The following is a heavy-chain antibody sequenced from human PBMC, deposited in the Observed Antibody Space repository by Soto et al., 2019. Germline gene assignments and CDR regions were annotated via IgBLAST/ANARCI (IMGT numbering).Heavy chain of an antibody. V-gene: IGHV1-3*05. J-gene: IGHJ4*02. D-gene: IGHD6-19*01. CDR2: INAGNGNT. CDR3: ARAVAVPADFDY. CDR1: GYTFTGYA. Sequence: QVQLVQSGAEEKKPGASVKVSCKASGYTFTGYAMHWVRQAPGQRLEWMGWINAGNGNTKYSQKFQGRVTITRDTSASTAYMALSSLRSEYTAVYYCARAVAVPADFDYWGQGTLVTVSS.